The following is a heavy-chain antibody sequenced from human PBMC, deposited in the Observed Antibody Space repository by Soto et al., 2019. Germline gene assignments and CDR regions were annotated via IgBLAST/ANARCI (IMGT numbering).Heavy chain of an antibody. V-gene: IGHV4-34*01. CDR2: VKDGGST. D-gene: IGHD5-12*01. CDR1: GGSLTGYY. CDR3: ARGQEGIVATH. Sequence: QVQLQQWGAGLLKPSETLSLTCTVNGGSLTGYYWSWIPQPPGKGLEWIGEVKDGGSTNYSPSLRGRVSISADTSKNHFSLRLNSVTAADTAVYFCARGQEGIVATHWDQGALVTVSS. J-gene: IGHJ4*02.